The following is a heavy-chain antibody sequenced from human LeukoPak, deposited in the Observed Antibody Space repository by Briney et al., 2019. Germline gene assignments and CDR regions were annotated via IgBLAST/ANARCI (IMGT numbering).Heavy chain of an antibody. CDR2: INPNSGGT. Sequence: ASVKVSCKASGYTFTGYYMHWVRQAPGQGLEWMGRINPNSGGTNYAQKFQGRVTMTRDTSISTAYMELSRLRSDDTAVYYCARGFYYYDSSGYYHYWGQGTLVTVSS. CDR3: ARGFYYYDSSGYYHY. D-gene: IGHD3-22*01. J-gene: IGHJ4*02. CDR1: GYTFTGYY. V-gene: IGHV1-2*06.